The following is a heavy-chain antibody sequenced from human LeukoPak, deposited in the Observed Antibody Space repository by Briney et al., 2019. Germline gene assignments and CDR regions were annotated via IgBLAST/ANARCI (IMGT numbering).Heavy chain of an antibody. D-gene: IGHD3-10*01. J-gene: IGHJ4*02. CDR1: GGSISSGGYY. V-gene: IGHV4-31*03. CDR3: ARDRRGYYFDY. Sequence: PSETLSLTCTVSGGSISSGGYYWSWIRQHPGKGLEWIGYIYYSGSTYYNPSLKSRVTISVDTSKNQFSLKLSSVTAADTAVYYCARDRRGYYFDYWGQGTLVTVSS. CDR2: IYYSGST.